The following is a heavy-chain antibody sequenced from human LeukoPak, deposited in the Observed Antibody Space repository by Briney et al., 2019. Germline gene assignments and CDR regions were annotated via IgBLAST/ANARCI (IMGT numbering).Heavy chain of an antibody. V-gene: IGHV4-4*07. D-gene: IGHD4/OR15-4a*01. Sequence: PSETLSLTCAVSGYSISSGYYWSWIRQPAGKGLEWIGRIYTSGSTNYNPSLKSRVTMSVDPSKNQFSLKLSSVTAADTAVYYCARAKDNYRGNDAFDIWGQGTMVTVSS. CDR2: IYTSGST. J-gene: IGHJ3*02. CDR3: ARAKDNYRGNDAFDI. CDR1: GYSISSGYY.